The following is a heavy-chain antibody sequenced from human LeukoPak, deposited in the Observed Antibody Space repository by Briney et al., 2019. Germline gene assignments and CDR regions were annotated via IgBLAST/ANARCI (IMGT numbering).Heavy chain of an antibody. D-gene: IGHD1-26*01. J-gene: IGHJ3*02. V-gene: IGHV3-23*01. CDR2: ISGSGGST. Sequence: PGGSLRLSCAASGFTFSSYAMSWVRQAPGKGLEWVSAISGSGGSTYYADSVKGRFTISRDNSKNTLYLQMNSLRAEDTAVYYCARSIVGATESLDAFDIWGQGTMVTVSS. CDR1: GFTFSSYA. CDR3: ARSIVGATESLDAFDI.